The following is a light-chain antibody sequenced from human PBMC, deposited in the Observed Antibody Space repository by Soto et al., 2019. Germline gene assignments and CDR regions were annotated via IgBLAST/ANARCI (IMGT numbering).Light chain of an antibody. CDR1: SSDVGGYNY. V-gene: IGLV2-11*01. CDR2: DVS. CDR3: CSHEGSYTLV. J-gene: IGLJ1*01. Sequence: QSALTQPRSVSGSPGQSVTISCTGTSSDVGGYNYVSWYQQHPGKAPKLMIYDVSKRPSGVPDRFSGSKSGNTASLTISGLQAEDEADYYCCSHEGSYTLVSGPGTKVTVL.